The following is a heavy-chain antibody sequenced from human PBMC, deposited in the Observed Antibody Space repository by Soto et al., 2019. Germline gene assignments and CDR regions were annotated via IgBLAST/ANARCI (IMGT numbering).Heavy chain of an antibody. J-gene: IGHJ6*02. Sequence: EVQLVESGGGLVQPGGSLRLSCAASGFTFSSYWMSWVRQAPGKGLEWVANIKQDGSEKYYVDSVKGRFTISRDNAKNSLYLQMNSLRAEDTAVDYCARGPLRRGYYYYGMDVWGQGTTVTVSS. D-gene: IGHD2-15*01. V-gene: IGHV3-7*03. CDR1: GFTFSSYW. CDR2: IKQDGSEK. CDR3: ARGPLRRGYYYYGMDV.